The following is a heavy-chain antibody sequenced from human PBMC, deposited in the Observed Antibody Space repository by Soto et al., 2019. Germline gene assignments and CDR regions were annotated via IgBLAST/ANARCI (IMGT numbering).Heavy chain of an antibody. J-gene: IGHJ4*02. CDR1: GFTFSSYA. CDR2: ISGSGGST. D-gene: IGHD5-12*01. CDR3: AKGVRGYSGYLFDY. Sequence: GGSLRLSCAASGFTFSSYAMSWFRQAPGKGLEWVSAISGSGGSTYYADSVKGRFTISRDNSKNTLYLQMNSLRAEDTAVYYCAKGVRGYSGYLFDYWGQGTLVTVSS. V-gene: IGHV3-23*01.